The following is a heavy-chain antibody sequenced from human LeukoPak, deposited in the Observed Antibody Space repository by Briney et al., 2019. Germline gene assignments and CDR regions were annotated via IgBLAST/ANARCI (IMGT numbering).Heavy chain of an antibody. D-gene: IGHD4-11*01. CDR1: GFTFSSYA. V-gene: IGHV4-34*01. CDR2: INHSGST. CDR3: ARGQYSNYGRVAFDI. J-gene: IGHJ3*02. Sequence: GSLRLSCAASGFTFSSYAMSWIRQPPGKGLEWIGEINHSGSTNDNPSLKSRVTISVDTSKNQFSLKLSSVTAADTAVYYCARGQYSNYGRVAFDIWGQGTMVTVSS.